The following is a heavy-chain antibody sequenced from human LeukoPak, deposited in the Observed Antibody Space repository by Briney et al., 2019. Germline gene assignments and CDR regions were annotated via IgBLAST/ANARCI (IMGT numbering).Heavy chain of an antibody. CDR3: ARDRAGGYYYYYMDV. V-gene: IGHV4-59*01. CDR1: GGSINNYY. CDR2: IYYSGST. J-gene: IGHJ6*03. D-gene: IGHD1-14*01. Sequence: ASETLSLTCTVSGGSINNYYWSWIRQPPGKGLEWIGYIYYSGSTNYNPSLKSRVTISVGTSKNQFSLKLSSVTAADTAVYYCARDRAGGYYYYYMDVWGKGTTVTVSS.